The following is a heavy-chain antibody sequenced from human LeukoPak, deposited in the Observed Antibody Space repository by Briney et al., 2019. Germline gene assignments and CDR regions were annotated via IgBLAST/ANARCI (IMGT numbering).Heavy chain of an antibody. J-gene: IGHJ3*02. D-gene: IGHD3-9*01. CDR3: ARGGLVRYLAADAFDI. CDR2: MNPNSGNT. V-gene: IGHV1-8*02. CDR1: GGTFSSYA. Sequence: ASVKVSCKASGGTFSSYAISWVRQAPGQGLEWMGWMNPNSGNTGYAQKFQGRVTMTRNTSLSTAYMELSSLRSEDTAVYYCARGGLVRYLAADAFDIWGQGTMVTVSS.